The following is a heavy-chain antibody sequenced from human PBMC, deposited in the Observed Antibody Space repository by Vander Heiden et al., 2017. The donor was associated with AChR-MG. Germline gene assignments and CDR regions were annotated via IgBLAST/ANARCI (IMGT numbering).Heavy chain of an antibody. Sequence: QLQLQESGPGLVKPSETLSLTCTVSGGSISSSSYYWGWIRQPPGKGLEWIGSIYYSGSTYYNPSLKSRVTIAVDTSKNQFSLKLSSVTAADTAVYYCVPSRGGSGDYWGQGTLVTVSS. D-gene: IGHD3-10*01. CDR1: GGSISSSSYY. CDR3: VPSRGGSGDY. CDR2: IYYSGST. J-gene: IGHJ4*02. V-gene: IGHV4-39*01.